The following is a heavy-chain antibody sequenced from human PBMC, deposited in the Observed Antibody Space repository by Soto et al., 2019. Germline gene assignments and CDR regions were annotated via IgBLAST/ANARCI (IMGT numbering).Heavy chain of an antibody. CDR2: ITGDGSFT. CDR1: GFTFSSYW. V-gene: IGHV3-74*01. CDR3: ARSWNYAAASRIDY. J-gene: IGHJ4*02. D-gene: IGHD3-10*01. Sequence: EVQLVESGGGLVEPGGSLRLSCAASGFTFSSYWMHWVRQGQGKGLVWVSRITGDGSFTTYADSVKGRFTISRDNAKNTLYLQMNSLRVEDTAVYYCARSWNYAAASRIDYWGQGTLATVSS.